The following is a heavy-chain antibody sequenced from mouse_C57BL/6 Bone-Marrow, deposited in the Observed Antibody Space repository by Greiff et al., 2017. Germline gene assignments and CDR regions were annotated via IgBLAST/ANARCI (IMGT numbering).Heavy chain of an antibody. J-gene: IGHJ2*01. V-gene: IGHV1-15*01. Sequence: QVQLKESGAELVRPGASVTLSCKASGYTFTDYEMHWVKQTPVHGLEWIGAIDPETGGTAYNQKFKGKAILTADKSSSTAYMELRSLTSEDSAVYYCTRSRNYYGSSYDYWGQGTTLTVSS. D-gene: IGHD1-1*01. CDR2: IDPETGGT. CDR3: TRSRNYYGSSYDY. CDR1: GYTFTDYE.